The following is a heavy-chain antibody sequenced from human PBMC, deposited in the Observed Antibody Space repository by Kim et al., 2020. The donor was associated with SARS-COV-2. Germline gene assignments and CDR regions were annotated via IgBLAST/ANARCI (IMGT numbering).Heavy chain of an antibody. J-gene: IGHJ4*02. CDR3: AKARLDSSSWYYFDY. V-gene: IGHV3-9*01. D-gene: IGHD6-13*01. Sequence: DSVKGRFTISRDNAKNSLYLQMNSLRAEDTALYYCAKARLDSSSWYYFDYWGQGTLVTVSS.